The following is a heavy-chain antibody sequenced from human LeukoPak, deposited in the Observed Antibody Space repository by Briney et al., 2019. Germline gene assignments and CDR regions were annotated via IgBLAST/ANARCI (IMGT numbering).Heavy chain of an antibody. Sequence: TGGSLRLSCAASGFTFSSYGMHWVRQAPGKGLEWVAFIRYDGSNKYYADSVKGRFTISRDNSKNTLYLQMNSLRAEDTAVYYCAKAEDILLQDYYYYYMDVWGKGTTVTVSS. D-gene: IGHD2-15*01. CDR3: AKAEDILLQDYYYYYMDV. CDR2: IRYDGSNK. V-gene: IGHV3-30*02. CDR1: GFTFSSYG. J-gene: IGHJ6*03.